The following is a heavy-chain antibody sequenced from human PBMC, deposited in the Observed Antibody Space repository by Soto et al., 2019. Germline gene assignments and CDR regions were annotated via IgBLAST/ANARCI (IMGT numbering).Heavy chain of an antibody. Sequence: GGSQRLSCTASGVTFRSYGMHWVRQAPGKGLEWVAVIWYDGSNKYYADSVKGRFTISRDNSKNTLYLQMNSLRAEDTAVYYCAREQMQWIQTDYMDVWGKGTTVTVSS. CDR3: AREQMQWIQTDYMDV. J-gene: IGHJ6*03. V-gene: IGHV3-33*01. CDR2: IWYDGSNK. CDR1: GVTFRSYG. D-gene: IGHD6-19*01.